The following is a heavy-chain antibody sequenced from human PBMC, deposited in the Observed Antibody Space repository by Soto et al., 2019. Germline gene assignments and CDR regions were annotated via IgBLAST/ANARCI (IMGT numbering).Heavy chain of an antibody. D-gene: IGHD6-19*01. CDR2: ISGYNGNT. CDR1: GYTFTSYG. CDR3: AMSPGIAVAYDY. V-gene: IGHV1-18*04. J-gene: IGHJ4*02. Sequence: EASVKVSCKASGYTFTSYGINWVRQAPGQGLEWMGWISGYNGNTNYAQKLQGRVTMTTDTSTSTAYMELRSLRSDDTAVYYCAMSPGIAVAYDYWGQGNLVTVSS.